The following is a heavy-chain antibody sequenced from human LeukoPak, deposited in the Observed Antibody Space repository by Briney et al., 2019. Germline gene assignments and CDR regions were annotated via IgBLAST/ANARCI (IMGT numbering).Heavy chain of an antibody. D-gene: IGHD5-12*01. CDR1: GFTFSSYW. J-gene: IGHJ4*02. Sequence: PGGSLRLSCAASGFTFSSYWMSWVRQAPGKGLEWVSSISSSSSYIYYADSVKGRFTISRDNAKNSLYLQMNSLRAEDTAVYYCARMGMRSGYDYSIWGQGTLVTVSS. V-gene: IGHV3-21*01. CDR2: ISSSSSYI. CDR3: ARMGMRSGYDYSI.